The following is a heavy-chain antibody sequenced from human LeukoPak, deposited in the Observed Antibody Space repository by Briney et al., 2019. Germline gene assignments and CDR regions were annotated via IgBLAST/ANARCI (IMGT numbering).Heavy chain of an antibody. CDR2: ISSSSNYI. CDR1: AFTFSSYS. J-gene: IGHJ3*02. D-gene: IGHD5-18*01. Sequence: GGSLRLSCAASAFTFSSYSMNWVRQAPGKGLEWVSSISSSSNYIYYADSVKGRFTISRDNAKNSLYLQMNSLRAEDTAVYYCASSGYRTGNAFDIWGQGTMVTVSS. V-gene: IGHV3-21*01. CDR3: ASSGYRTGNAFDI.